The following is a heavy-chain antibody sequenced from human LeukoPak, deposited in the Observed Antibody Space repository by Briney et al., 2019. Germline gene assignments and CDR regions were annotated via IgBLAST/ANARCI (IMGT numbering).Heavy chain of an antibody. V-gene: IGHV1-2*02. J-gene: IGHJ4*02. CDR3: ARGTPLRFLEWYLDY. CDR1: GYTFTGYY. D-gene: IGHD3-3*01. Sequence: ASVKVSCKASGYTFTGYYMHWVRQAPGQGLEWMGWINPNSGGTNYAQKSQGRVTMTRDASISTAYMELSRLRSDDTAVYYCARGTPLRFLEWYLDYWGQGTLVTVSS. CDR2: INPNSGGT.